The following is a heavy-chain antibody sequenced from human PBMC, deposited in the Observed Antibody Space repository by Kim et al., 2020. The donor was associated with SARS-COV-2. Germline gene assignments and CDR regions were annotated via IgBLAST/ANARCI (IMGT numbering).Heavy chain of an antibody. D-gene: IGHD3-22*01. J-gene: IGHJ4*02. CDR2: FDPEDGET. CDR1: GYTLTELS. Sequence: ASVKVSCKVSGYTLTELSMHWVRQAPGKGLEWMGGFDPEDGETIYAQKFQGRVTMTEDTSTDTAYMELSSLRSEDTAVYYCTSTYYYDSSGYYYRDYWGQGTLVTVSS. V-gene: IGHV1-24*01. CDR3: TSTYYYDSSGYYYRDY.